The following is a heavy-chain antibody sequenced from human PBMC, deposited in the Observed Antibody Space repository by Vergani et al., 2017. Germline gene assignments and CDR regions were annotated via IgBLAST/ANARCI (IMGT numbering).Heavy chain of an antibody. CDR3: ARGGLIWEDAFDI. D-gene: IGHD2-8*01. CDR1: GGSISSYY. CDR2: IYYSGST. J-gene: IGHJ3*02. V-gene: IGHV4-59*01. Sequence: QVQLQESGPGLVKPSETLSLTCTVSGGSISSYYWSWIRQPPGKGLEWIGYIYYSGSTNYHPSLTSRVPISVDTSKNQFSLKLSSVTAADTAVYYCARGGLIWEDAFDIWGQGTMVTVSS.